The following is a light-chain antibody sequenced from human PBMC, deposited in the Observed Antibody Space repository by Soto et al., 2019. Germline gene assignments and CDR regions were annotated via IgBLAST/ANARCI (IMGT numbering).Light chain of an antibody. CDR1: QNIDND. CDR2: APS. CDR3: QESYSTPAVS. V-gene: IGKV1-39*01. J-gene: IGKJ4*01. Sequence: DIQMTQSPSSLSASLGDRVTITCRASQNIDNDLNWYQHKPGNAPKPLIYAPSTLQSGVPARFSGSGSGTEFTLTISSLQAEDFATYFCQESYSTPAVSLGGGTNVEI.